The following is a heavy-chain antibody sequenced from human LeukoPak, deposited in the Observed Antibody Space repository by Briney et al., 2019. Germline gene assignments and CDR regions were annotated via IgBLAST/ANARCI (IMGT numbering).Heavy chain of an antibody. CDR1: GWSFNDYY. J-gene: IGHJ5*02. CDR2: INARGDT. CDR3: ARGQVPTARGYNWFDP. Sequence: SETLSLTCAVYGWSFNDYYWNWLRQPPGKGLEWIGEINARGDTNYNPSLKSRVTISVDTSKKQCSLRLTSLIAADTALYYCARGQVPTARGYNWFDPWGQGTLVTVSS. V-gene: IGHV4-34*01. D-gene: IGHD2-2*01.